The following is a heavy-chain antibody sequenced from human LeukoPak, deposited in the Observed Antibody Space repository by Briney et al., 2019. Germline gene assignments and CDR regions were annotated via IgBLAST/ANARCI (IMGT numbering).Heavy chain of an antibody. CDR3: ARLAIVGNWFDP. J-gene: IGHJ5*02. D-gene: IGHD3-22*01. CDR1: GFTFSSYA. V-gene: IGHV3-23*01. CDR2: ITASGDKT. Sequence: GESLRLSCAASGFTFSSYAMSWVRQAPGKGLEWVSGITASGDKTFYGDSVKGRFTSSRDNPKNTLYLQMNSLRDEDTAVYYCARLAIVGNWFDPWGQGTLVTVSS.